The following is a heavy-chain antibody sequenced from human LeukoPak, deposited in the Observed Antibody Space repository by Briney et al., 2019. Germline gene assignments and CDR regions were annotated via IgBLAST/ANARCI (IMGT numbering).Heavy chain of an antibody. D-gene: IGHD6-19*01. J-gene: IGHJ4*02. CDR3: ARGPAYSSGWYASRFDY. CDR1: GFTFSSYA. Sequence: PGGSLRLSCAASGFTFSSYAMHWVRQAPGKGLEWVAVISYDGSNKYYADSVKGRFTISRDNSKNTLYLQMNSLRAEDTAVYYCARGPAYSSGWYASRFDYWGQGTLVTVSS. V-gene: IGHV3-30-3*01. CDR2: ISYDGSNK.